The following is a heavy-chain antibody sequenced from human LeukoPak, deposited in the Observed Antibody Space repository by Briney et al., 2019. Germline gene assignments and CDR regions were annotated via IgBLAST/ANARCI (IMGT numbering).Heavy chain of an antibody. D-gene: IGHD3-3*01. CDR1: GYTFTSYC. V-gene: IGHV1-46*01. CDR3: ARESNTIAYYYYYGMDV. J-gene: IGHJ6*02. Sequence: ASVKVSCKASGYTFTSYCMHWVRQAPGQGLEGMGIINPSGGSTSYAQKFQGRVTMTRDTSTSTVYMELSSLRSEDTAVYYCARESNTIAYYYYYGMDVWGQGTTVTVSS. CDR2: INPSGGST.